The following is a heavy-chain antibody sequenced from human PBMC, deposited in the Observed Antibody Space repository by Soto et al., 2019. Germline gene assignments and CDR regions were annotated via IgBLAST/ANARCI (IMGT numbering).Heavy chain of an antibody. CDR2: TYHSGTT. Sequence: QVQLQESGPGLVKPSETLSLTCTVSGDSISSSNWWSWVRQPPGKGLEWIGETYHSGTTKYNPSLKSRVTISLDFSNNQFSLELKSVTAADTAVYYCAGEGSGSPVSVWGQGALVIVSS. J-gene: IGHJ4*02. CDR1: GDSISSSNW. CDR3: AGEGSGSPVSV. D-gene: IGHD3-10*01. V-gene: IGHV4-4*02.